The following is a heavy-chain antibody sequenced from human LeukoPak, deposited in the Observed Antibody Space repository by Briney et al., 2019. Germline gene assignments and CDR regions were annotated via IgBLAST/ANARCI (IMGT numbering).Heavy chain of an antibody. CDR3: ARRWTNYGGRYDY. Sequence: GESLKISCKGSGYSFTSYWIGWVRQMPGKGLEWMGIIYPGDSDTRYSPSFLGQVTISADKSISTAYLQWSSLKASDTAMYYCARRWTNYGGRYDYWGQGTLVTVSS. J-gene: IGHJ4*02. CDR2: IYPGDSDT. D-gene: IGHD4-17*01. CDR1: GYSFTSYW. V-gene: IGHV5-51*01.